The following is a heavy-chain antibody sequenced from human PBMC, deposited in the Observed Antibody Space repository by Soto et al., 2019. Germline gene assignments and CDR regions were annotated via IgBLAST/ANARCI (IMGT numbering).Heavy chain of an antibody. CDR1: GFTFIRYG. D-gene: IGHD2-15*01. V-gene: IGHV3-30*18. CDR2: ISYDGSNK. CDR3: AKDLGYCSGGSCYPTLDY. J-gene: IGHJ4*02. Sequence: GGSLRLSCAASGFTFIRYGMHWVRQAPGKGLEWVAVISYDGSNKYYADSVKGRFTISRDNSKNTLYLQMNSLRAEDTAVYYCAKDLGYCSGGSCYPTLDYWGQGTLVTVSS.